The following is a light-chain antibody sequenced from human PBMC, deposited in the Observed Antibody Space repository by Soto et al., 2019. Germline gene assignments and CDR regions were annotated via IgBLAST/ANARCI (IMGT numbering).Light chain of an antibody. CDR2: AAS. CDR3: QQYRSAPSLT. Sequence: DIEMTQSPSSLSASVGDRVTITCRASQGISNFLAWYQHKPGKVPKLLIYAASTLQSGVPSRFSGSGSGTDFTLTISSLQPEDVATYYCQQYRSAPSLTFGGGTKVESK. V-gene: IGKV1-27*01. CDR1: QGISNF. J-gene: IGKJ4*01.